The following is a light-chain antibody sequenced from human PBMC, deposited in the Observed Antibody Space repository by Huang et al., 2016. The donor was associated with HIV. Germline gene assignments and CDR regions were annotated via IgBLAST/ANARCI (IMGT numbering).Light chain of an antibody. V-gene: IGKV3-20*01. CDR3: QQYDSSPTT. Sequence: EIVLTQSPGTLSLSPGEGVTLSCRASQTINNNYIAWYQQKPRQSPSLLLYGASRRATGVPDRFSGGGSGTDFTLTISRLEPEDCAVFYCQQYDSSPTTFGQGTKLEIK. CDR2: GAS. CDR1: QTINNNY. J-gene: IGKJ2*01.